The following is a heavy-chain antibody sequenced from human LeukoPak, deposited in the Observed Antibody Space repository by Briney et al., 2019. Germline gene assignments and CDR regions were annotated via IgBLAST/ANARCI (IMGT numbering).Heavy chain of an antibody. D-gene: IGHD6-19*01. J-gene: IGHJ6*03. Sequence: ASVKVSCKASGYTFTSYDINWVRQATGQGLEWMGWMNPNSGNTGYAQKFQGRVTMTRNTSISTAYMELSSLRSKDTAVYYCATSLTPSGWYRSLTPYYYYYMDVWGKGTTVTVSS. V-gene: IGHV1-8*01. CDR3: ATSLTPSGWYRSLTPYYYYYMDV. CDR2: MNPNSGNT. CDR1: GYTFTSYD.